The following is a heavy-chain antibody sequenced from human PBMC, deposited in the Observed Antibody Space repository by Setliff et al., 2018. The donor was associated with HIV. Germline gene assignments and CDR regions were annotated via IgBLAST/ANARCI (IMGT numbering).Heavy chain of an antibody. CDR3: GSDNTAFDI. J-gene: IGHJ3*02. CDR2: ISAGNGNT. V-gene: IGHV1-3*01. Sequence: ASVKVSCKASGYTFTSYAMHWVRQAPGQRLEWMGWISAGNGNTKYSQKFQGRVTITRDTSASTAYMELSSLRPEDTAVYYCGSDNTAFDIWGQGTMVTVSS. CDR1: GYTFTSYA. D-gene: IGHD2-2*02.